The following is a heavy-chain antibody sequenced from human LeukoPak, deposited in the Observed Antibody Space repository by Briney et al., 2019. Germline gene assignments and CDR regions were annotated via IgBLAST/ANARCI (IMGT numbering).Heavy chain of an antibody. J-gene: IGHJ4*02. Sequence: GGSLRLSCSASGFTFDNYAMHWVRQAPMKGLEWVASINWRSDEIGYADSVKGRFTISRDNAKNTLYLQMNSLRAEDTAVYYCATTGYSLNYWGQGTLVTVSS. CDR3: ATTGYSLNY. CDR2: INWRSDEI. V-gene: IGHV3-9*01. CDR1: GFTFDNYA. D-gene: IGHD3-9*01.